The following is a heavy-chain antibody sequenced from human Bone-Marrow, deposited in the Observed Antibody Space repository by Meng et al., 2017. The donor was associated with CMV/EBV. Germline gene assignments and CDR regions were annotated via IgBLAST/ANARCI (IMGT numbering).Heavy chain of an antibody. Sequence: GRLGQAGAGMKKPGAPVKVSCTTSGFTFSDYYIHWGRQAPGQGLEWMGWVNSKNEATNYARKYQGRVSMTRDTSISTAHMELSRLMSDDTAVYYCVRSSGWSLFDYWGQGTLVTVSS. J-gene: IGHJ4*02. CDR1: GFTFSDYY. D-gene: IGHD6-19*01. V-gene: IGHV1-2*02. CDR3: VRSSGWSLFDY. CDR2: VNSKNEAT.